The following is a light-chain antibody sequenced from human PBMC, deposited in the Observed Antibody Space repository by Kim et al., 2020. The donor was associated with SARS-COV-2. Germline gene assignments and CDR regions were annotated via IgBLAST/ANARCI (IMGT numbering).Light chain of an antibody. V-gene: IGLV2-14*03. CDR3: SSYATSRSYV. Sequence: GQSITVSFTGTNREVGTYNYVSWYQLHPGKAPKLLIYDVNERPSGVSNRFSGSKSGNTASLTISGLQAEDEADYYCSSYATSRSYVFGTGTKVTVL. CDR2: DVN. J-gene: IGLJ1*01. CDR1: NREVGTYNY.